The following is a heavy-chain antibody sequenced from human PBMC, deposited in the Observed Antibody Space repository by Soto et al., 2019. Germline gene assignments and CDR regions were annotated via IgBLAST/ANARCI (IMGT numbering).Heavy chain of an antibody. J-gene: IGHJ4*02. V-gene: IGHV5-10-1*01. CDR2: IDPSDSYT. D-gene: IGHD3-3*01. CDR3: ARLRSPTGYYTRGFDY. CDR1: GYSFRSYW. Sequence: GESLKISCKTSGYSFRSYWITWVRQMPGKGLEWMGRIDPSDSYTNYSPSFQGHVTMSVDKSISTAYLQWSSLKASDTAIYYCARLRSPTGYYTRGFDYWGQGALVTVSS.